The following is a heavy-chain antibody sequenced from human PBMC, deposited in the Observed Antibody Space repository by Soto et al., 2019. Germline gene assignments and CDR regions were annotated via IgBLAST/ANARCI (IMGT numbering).Heavy chain of an antibody. Sequence: GGSLRLSCAASGFTFSSYSIYWVRQAPGKGLEWVSAISGSGGSTYYADSVKGRFTISRDNSKNTLYLQMNSLRAEDTAVYYCAKRWSGGFWYFDLWGRGTLVTVSS. CDR3: AKRWSGGFWYFDL. V-gene: IGHV3-23*01. J-gene: IGHJ2*01. CDR1: GFTFSSYS. D-gene: IGHD3-3*01. CDR2: ISGSGGST.